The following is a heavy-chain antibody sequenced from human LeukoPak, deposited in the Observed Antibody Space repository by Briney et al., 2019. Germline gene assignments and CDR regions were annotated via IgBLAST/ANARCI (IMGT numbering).Heavy chain of an antibody. CDR2: IYPGDSGT. Sequence: GESLKISCKGSGYSFTSYWIGWVRQMPGKGLEWMGIIYPGDSGTRYSPSFQGQVTISADKSISTAYLQWSSLKASDTAMYYCARRHYYDSSGYYPTDAFDIWGQGTMVTVSS. CDR1: GYSFTSYW. CDR3: ARRHYYDSSGYYPTDAFDI. V-gene: IGHV5-51*01. J-gene: IGHJ3*02. D-gene: IGHD3-22*01.